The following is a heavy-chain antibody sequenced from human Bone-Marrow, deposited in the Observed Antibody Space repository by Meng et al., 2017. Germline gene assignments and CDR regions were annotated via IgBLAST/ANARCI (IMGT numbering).Heavy chain of an antibody. CDR1: GFSLSTSGMR. Sequence: SGPTLVKPTQTLTLTCTFSGFSLSTSGMRVSWIRHPPGKALEWLARIDWDDDKFYSTSLKTRLTISKDTSKNQVVLTMTNMDPVDTATYYCARIGIGGSYSFFDYWGQGTLVTVSS. CDR2: IDWDDDK. V-gene: IGHV2-70*04. CDR3: ARIGIGGSYSFFDY. D-gene: IGHD1-26*01. J-gene: IGHJ4*02.